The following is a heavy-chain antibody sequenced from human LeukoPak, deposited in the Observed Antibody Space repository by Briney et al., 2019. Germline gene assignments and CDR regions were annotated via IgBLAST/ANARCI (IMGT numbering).Heavy chain of an antibody. CDR2: IYYSGST. CDR3: ARVGDYSYGNY. Sequence: PSETLSLTCTVSGDSVSNGNYYWSWLRQPPGKGLEWIGYIYYSGSTNYNPSLKSRVTISVDTSKNQFSLKLSSVTAADTAVYYCARVGDYSYGNYWGQGTLVTVSS. V-gene: IGHV4-61*01. CDR1: GDSVSNGNYY. J-gene: IGHJ4*02. D-gene: IGHD5-18*01.